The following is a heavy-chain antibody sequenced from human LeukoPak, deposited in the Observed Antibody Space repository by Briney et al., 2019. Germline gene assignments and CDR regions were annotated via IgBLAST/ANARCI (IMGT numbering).Heavy chain of an antibody. CDR2: IKTDGSEK. CDR3: ARDYTGYFP. Sequence: PGGSLRLSCEASGFTLSSYWMSWVRQAPGKGLEWVANIKTDGSEKYYVDSVKGRFTISRDNAKNSLYLQMNSLRVEDTAVYYCARDYTGYFPWGQGTLVIVSS. CDR1: GFTLSSYW. D-gene: IGHD3-9*01. J-gene: IGHJ5*02. V-gene: IGHV3-7*03.